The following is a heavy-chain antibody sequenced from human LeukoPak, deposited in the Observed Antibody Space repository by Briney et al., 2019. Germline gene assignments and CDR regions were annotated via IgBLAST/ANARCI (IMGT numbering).Heavy chain of an antibody. CDR3: AKDGGAFSTYYDFWSGYSAGGNWFDP. V-gene: IGHV3-23*01. CDR1: GFTFSSYA. J-gene: IGHJ5*02. CDR2: ISGSGGST. D-gene: IGHD3-3*01. Sequence: GGSLRLSCAASGFTFSSYAMSWVRQAPGKGLEWVSAISGSGGSTYYADSVKGRFTISRDNSKNTLYLQMNSLRAEDTAVYYCAKDGGAFSTYYDFWSGYSAGGNWFDPWGQGTLVTVSS.